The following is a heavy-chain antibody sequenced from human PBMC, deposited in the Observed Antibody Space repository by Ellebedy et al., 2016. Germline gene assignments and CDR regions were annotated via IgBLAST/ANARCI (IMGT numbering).Heavy chain of an antibody. CDR3: AREDRYGFFDY. D-gene: IGHD5-18*01. Sequence: SETLSLXXAVYGGSFSGYYWSWIRQPPGKGLEWIGEINHSGSTNYNPSLKSRVTISVDTSKNQFSLKLSSVTAADTAVYYCAREDRYGFFDYWGQGTLVTVSS. V-gene: IGHV4-34*01. J-gene: IGHJ4*02. CDR1: GGSFSGYY. CDR2: INHSGST.